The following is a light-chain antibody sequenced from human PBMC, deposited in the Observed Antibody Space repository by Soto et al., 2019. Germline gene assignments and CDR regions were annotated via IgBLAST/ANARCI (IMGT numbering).Light chain of an antibody. CDR2: AAS. Sequence: IRLPQSPAFLSASVGDRVTITCRASQGISSYLAWYQQKPGKAPNLLIYAASSLQSGVPSRFSGSGSGTDFTLTISSLQPDDFATYYCQHYKMYSPWTFCQGTKVDIK. CDR1: QGISSY. CDR3: QHYKMYSPWT. V-gene: IGKV1-9*01. J-gene: IGKJ1*01.